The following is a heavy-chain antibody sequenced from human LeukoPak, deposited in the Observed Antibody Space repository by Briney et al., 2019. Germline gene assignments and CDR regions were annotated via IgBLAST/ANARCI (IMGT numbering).Heavy chain of an antibody. V-gene: IGHV1-18*01. CDR2: INAYNRNK. D-gene: IGHD4-17*01. J-gene: IGHJ3*02. CDR1: GYTFSSYS. CDR3: ARDLLRYDDYGTEGFDI. Sequence: ASVKVSCKASGYTFSSYSISWVRQAPGQGLEWLGWINAYNRNKKNAPRLQGRVIMTIDTSTSTAYMELRSLRSDDTAMYYCARDLLRYDDYGTEGFDIWGQGTMVTVSS.